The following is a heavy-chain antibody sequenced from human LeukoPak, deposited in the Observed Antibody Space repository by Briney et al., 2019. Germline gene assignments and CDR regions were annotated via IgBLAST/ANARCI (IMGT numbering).Heavy chain of an antibody. CDR3: ARDRIAGIDY. CDR1: GLTLSNYW. CDR2: IKQDGSEK. V-gene: IGHV3-7*01. J-gene: IGHJ4*02. Sequence: PGGSLRLSCTASGLTLSNYWMIWVRQAPGKGLEWVAKIKQDGSEKYYVDSVKGRFTISRDNAENSLYLQMNSLRAEDTAVYYCARDRIAGIDYWGQGTLVTVSS. D-gene: IGHD1-14*01.